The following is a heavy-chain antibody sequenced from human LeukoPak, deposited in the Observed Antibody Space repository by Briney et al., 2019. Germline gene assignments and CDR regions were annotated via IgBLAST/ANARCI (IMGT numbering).Heavy chain of an antibody. CDR3: ATGDYSGYFDY. CDR1: GYTFTGYY. Sequence: ASVKVSCKASGYTFTGYYIHWVRQAPGQGLEWMGWINPNSGDTKYSQKFQGRVTMTEDTSTDTAYMELSSLRSEDTAVYYCATGDYSGYFDYWGQGTLVTVSS. D-gene: IGHD5-12*01. V-gene: IGHV1-2*02. J-gene: IGHJ4*02. CDR2: INPNSGDT.